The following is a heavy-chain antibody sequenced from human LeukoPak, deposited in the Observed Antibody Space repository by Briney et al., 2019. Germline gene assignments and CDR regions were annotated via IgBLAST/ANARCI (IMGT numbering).Heavy chain of an antibody. CDR2: ISAYNGNT. J-gene: IGHJ3*02. V-gene: IGHV1-18*01. D-gene: IGHD2-2*01. CDR3: ARDLTSSTSTYSIVGDAFDI. CDR1: GYTFTSYG. Sequence: GASVKVSCKASGYTFTSYGISWVRQAPGQGLEWMGWISAYNGNTNYAQKLQGRVTMTTDTSTSTAYMELRSLRSDDTAVYYCARDLTSSTSTYSIVGDAFDIWGQGTMVTVSS.